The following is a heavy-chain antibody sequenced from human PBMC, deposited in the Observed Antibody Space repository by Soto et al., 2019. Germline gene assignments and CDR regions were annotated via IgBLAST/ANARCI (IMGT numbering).Heavy chain of an antibody. CDR1: GYTFTSYA. CDR3: ARDDKYNYGQDY. V-gene: IGHV1-3*01. D-gene: IGHD5-18*01. Sequence: ASVKVSCKASGYTFTSYAMHWVRQAPGQRLEWMGWIDAGNGNTKYSQKFQGRVTITRDTSASTAYMELSSLRSEDTAVYYCARDDKYNYGQDYWGQGTQVTVSS. J-gene: IGHJ4*02. CDR2: IDAGNGNT.